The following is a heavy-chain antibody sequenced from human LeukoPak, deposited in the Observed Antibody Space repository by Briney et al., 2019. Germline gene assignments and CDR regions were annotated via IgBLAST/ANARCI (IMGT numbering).Heavy chain of an antibody. CDR3: ARVRFLEWSSSYYFDY. CDR2: INPNSGGT. J-gene: IGHJ4*02. CDR1: GYTFTGYY. Sequence: GASVKVSCKASGYTFTGYYMHWVRQAPGQGLEWMGWINPNSGGTNYAQKFQGRVTVTRDTSISTAYMELGRLRSDDTAVYYCARVRFLEWSSSYYFDYWGQGTLVTVSS. V-gene: IGHV1-2*02. D-gene: IGHD3-3*01.